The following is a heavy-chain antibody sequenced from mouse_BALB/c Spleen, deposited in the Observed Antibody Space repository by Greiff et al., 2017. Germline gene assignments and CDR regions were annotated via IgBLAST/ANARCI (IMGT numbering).Heavy chain of an antibody. V-gene: IGHV5-6-3*01. J-gene: IGHJ1*01. D-gene: IGHD2-12*01. CDR1: GFTFSSYG. CDR2: INSNGGST. CDR3: ARDYYRGYFDV. Sequence: EVMLVESGGGLVQPGGSLKLSCAASGFTFSSYGMSWVRQTPDKRLELVATINSNGGSTYYPDSVKGRFTISRDNAKNTLYLQMSSLKSEDTAMYYCARDYYRGYFDVWGAGTTVTVSS.